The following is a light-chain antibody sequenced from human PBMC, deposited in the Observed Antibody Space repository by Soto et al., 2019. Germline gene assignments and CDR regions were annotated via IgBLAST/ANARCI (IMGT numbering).Light chain of an antibody. CDR2: DAS. CDR1: QSVTNS. CDR3: QQRSNWPT. Sequence: ESGLTQSPGTLSLSPGERATLSCRASQSVTNSFLAWYQQKPGQAPRLLIYDASNRATGIPARFSGSGSGTDFTLTISSLAPEDFAVYYCQQRSNWPTFGGGTKVDIK. J-gene: IGKJ4*01. V-gene: IGKV3-11*01.